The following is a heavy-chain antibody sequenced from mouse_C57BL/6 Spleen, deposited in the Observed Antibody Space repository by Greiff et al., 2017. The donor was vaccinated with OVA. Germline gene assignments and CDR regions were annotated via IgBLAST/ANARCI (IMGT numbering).Heavy chain of an antibody. D-gene: IGHD1-1*01. CDR2: ISSGSSTI. J-gene: IGHJ4*01. V-gene: IGHV5-17*01. CDR1: GFTFSDYG. Sequence: VQLKESGGGLVKPGGSLKLSCAASGFTFSDYGMHWVRQAPEKGLEWVAYISSGSSTIYYADTVKGRFTISRDNAKNTLFLQMTSLRSEDTAMYYCARPGYYYGSMDYWGQGTSVTVSS. CDR3: ARPGYYYGSMDY.